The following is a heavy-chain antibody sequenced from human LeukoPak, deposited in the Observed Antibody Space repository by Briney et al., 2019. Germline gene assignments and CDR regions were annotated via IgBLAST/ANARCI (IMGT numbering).Heavy chain of an antibody. CDR2: IIPILGIA. CDR1: GSTFSSYA. V-gene: IGHV1-69*04. D-gene: IGHD3-16*02. Sequence: SVKVSCKASGSTFSSYAISWVRQAPGQGLEWMGRIIPILGIANYAQNFQGRVTITADKSTSTAYMELSSLRSEDTAVYYCARGFELITFGGAIGKLNWFDSWGQGTLVTVSS. J-gene: IGHJ5*01. CDR3: ARGFELITFGGAIGKLNWFDS.